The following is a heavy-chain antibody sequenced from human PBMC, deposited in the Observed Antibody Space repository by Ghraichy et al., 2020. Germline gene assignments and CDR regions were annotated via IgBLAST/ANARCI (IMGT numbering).Heavy chain of an antibody. CDR1: GFTFSSYG. D-gene: IGHD6-19*01. V-gene: IGHV3-33*01. J-gene: IGHJ3*02. CDR3: ARGVAVAGIAGDAFDI. Sequence: GGSLRLSCAASGFTFSSYGMHWVRQAPGKGLEWVAVIWYDGSNKYYADSVKGRFTISRDNSKNTLYLQMNSLRAEDTAVYYCARGVAVAGIAGDAFDIWGQGTMVTVSS. CDR2: IWYDGSNK.